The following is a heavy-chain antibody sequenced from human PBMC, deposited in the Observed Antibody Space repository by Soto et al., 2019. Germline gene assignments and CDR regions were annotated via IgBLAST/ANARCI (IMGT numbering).Heavy chain of an antibody. Sequence: QVQLVESGGGVVQPGRSLRLSCAASGFTFSSYGMHWVRQSPGKWLEWVAVISYDGSNKYYADSVKGRFTISRDNSKNTLYLQMNSLRAEDTAVYYCAKPRQITSLLLYYFDYWGQGTLVTVSS. J-gene: IGHJ4*02. V-gene: IGHV3-30*18. CDR1: GFTFSSYG. CDR3: AKPRQITSLLLYYFDY. D-gene: IGHD2-15*01. CDR2: ISYDGSNK.